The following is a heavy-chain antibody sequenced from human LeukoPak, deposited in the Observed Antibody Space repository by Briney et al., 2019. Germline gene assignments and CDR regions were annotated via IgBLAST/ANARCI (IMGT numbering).Heavy chain of an antibody. D-gene: IGHD3-10*01. J-gene: IGHJ6*03. V-gene: IGHV4-34*01. CDR2: INHSGST. CDR1: GGSFSGYY. CDR3: ARGKKITVVRGVIRNYYYYMDV. Sequence: PSETLSLTCAVYGGSFSGYYWSWIRQPPGKGLEWIGEINHSGSTNYNPSLKSRVTISVDTSKNQFSLKLSSVAAADTAVYYCARGKKITVVRGVIRNYYYYMDVWGKGTTVTVSS.